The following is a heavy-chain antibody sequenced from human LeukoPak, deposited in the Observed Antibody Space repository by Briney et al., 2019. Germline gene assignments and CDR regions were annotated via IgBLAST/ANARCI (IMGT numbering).Heavy chain of an antibody. CDR2: IIPIFGTA. J-gene: IGHJ6*03. V-gene: IGHV1-69*05. CDR3: AYQRWMYYDFWIHMDV. D-gene: IGHD3-3*01. Sequence: GASVKVSCKASGYTFTSYDINWVRQATGQGLEWMGGIIPIFGTANYAQKFQGRVTITTDESTSTAYMELSSLRSEDTAVYYCAYQRWMYYDFWIHMDVWGKGTTVTVSS. CDR1: GYTFTSYD.